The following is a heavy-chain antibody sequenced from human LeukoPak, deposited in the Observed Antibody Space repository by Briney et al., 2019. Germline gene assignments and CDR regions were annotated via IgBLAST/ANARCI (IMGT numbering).Heavy chain of an antibody. CDR1: GGSISSYY. CDR3: AREGDSQGSLDP. V-gene: IGHV4-59*01. Sequence: SETLSLTCTVSGGSISSYYWSWIRQPPGKGLEWIGYIYYSGSTNYNPSLKSRVTISVDTSKNQFSLKLSSVTAADTAVYYCAREGDSQGSLDPWGQGTLVTVSS. D-gene: IGHD3-16*01. J-gene: IGHJ5*02. CDR2: IYYSGST.